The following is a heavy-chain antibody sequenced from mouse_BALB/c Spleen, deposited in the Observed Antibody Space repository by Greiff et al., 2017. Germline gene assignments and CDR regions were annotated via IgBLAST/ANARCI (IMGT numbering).Heavy chain of an antibody. CDR2: IYPGSGST. Sequence: LKQPGSELVRPGASVKLSCKASGYTFTSYWMHWVKQRPGQGLEWIGNIYPGSGSTNYDEKFKSKATLTVDTSSSTAYMQLSSLTSEDSAVYYCTRGGYSYYWGQGTTLTVSS. V-gene: IGHV1S22*01. D-gene: IGHD1-1*02. CDR1: GYTFTSYW. J-gene: IGHJ2*01. CDR3: TRGGYSYY.